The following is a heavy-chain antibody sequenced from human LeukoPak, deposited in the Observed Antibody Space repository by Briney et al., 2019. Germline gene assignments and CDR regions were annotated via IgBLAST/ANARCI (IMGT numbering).Heavy chain of an antibody. J-gene: IGHJ5*02. Sequence: PGGSLRLSCVASEFTFSSYAMTWVRQAPGKGLEWDSAIGGSGANTYYADSVKGRFTISRDNSKNALYLQVHSLRAEDTAVYYCAKGGSMVRGHLDLWGQGTLVTVSS. CDR1: EFTFSSYA. D-gene: IGHD3-10*01. CDR2: IGGSGANT. V-gene: IGHV3-23*01. CDR3: AKGGSMVRGHLDL.